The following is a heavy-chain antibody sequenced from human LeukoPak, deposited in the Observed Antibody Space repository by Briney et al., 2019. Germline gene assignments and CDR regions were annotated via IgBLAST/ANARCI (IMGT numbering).Heavy chain of an antibody. J-gene: IGHJ4*02. D-gene: IGHD1-26*01. CDR2: FDPEDGET. CDR3: ATAPAFSGSYYDPFDY. CDR1: GYTLTELS. V-gene: IGHV1-24*01. Sequence: ASVKVSCKVSGYTLTELSMHWARQAPGKGLEWMGGFDPEDGETIYAQKFQGRVTMTEDTSTDTAYMELSSLRSEDTAVYYCATAPAFSGSYYDPFDYWGQGTLVTVSS.